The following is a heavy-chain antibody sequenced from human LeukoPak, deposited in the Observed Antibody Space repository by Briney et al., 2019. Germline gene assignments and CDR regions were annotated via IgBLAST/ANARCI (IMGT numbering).Heavy chain of an antibody. CDR3: ARGQGTVTTH. J-gene: IGHJ4*02. Sequence: SETLSLTCTVSGGSISSSSYYWGWIRQPPGKGLEWIGSIYYSGSTYYNPSLKSRVTISVDTSKNQFSLNLSSVTAADTAVYYCARGQGTVTTHWGQGTLVTVSS. CDR2: IYYSGST. D-gene: IGHD4-11*01. CDR1: GGSISSSSYY. V-gene: IGHV4-39*07.